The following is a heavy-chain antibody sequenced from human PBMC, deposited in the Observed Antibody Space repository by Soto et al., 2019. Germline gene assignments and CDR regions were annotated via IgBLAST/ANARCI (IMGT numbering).Heavy chain of an antibody. CDR2: ISSSGSTI. CDR3: ASDERRDTSEHCTSNRCYSDAFDI. V-gene: IGHV3-11*01. CDR1: GFTFSDYY. J-gene: IGHJ3*02. Sequence: PGGSLRLSCAASGFTFSDYYMSWIRQAPGKGLEWVSYISSSGSTIYYADSVKGRFTISRDNAKNSLYLQMNSLRAEDTAVYYCASDERRDTSEHCTSNRCYSDAFDIWGQGTMVTVSS. D-gene: IGHD2-2*01.